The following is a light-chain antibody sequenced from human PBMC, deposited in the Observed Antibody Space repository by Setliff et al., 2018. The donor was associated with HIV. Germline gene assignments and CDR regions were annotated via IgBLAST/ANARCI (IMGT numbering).Light chain of an antibody. CDR2: KAS. J-gene: IGKJ1*01. Sequence: DIQMTQFPSTLSASVGDRVTITCRASQSIDSWLAWYQQKPGKAPKLLIYKASTLESGVPSRFSGSGSGTEFALTISSLQPDDFASYYCQQYHDSSRTVGPGTKVDIK. CDR1: QSIDSW. CDR3: QQYHDSSRT. V-gene: IGKV1-5*03.